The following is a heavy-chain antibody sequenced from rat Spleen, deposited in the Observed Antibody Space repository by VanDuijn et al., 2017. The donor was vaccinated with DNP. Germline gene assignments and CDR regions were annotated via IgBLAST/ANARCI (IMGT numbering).Heavy chain of an antibody. CDR1: GFTFSDYD. CDR3: ARLQNYGSYRYYAMDA. Sequence: EVQLVESGGGLVQPGRSLKLSCAASGFTFSDYDVAWVRQAPKKGLEWGNNSCYRNSVKGRFTISRDSAKSTLYLQMDSLRSEDTATYYCARLQNYGSYRYYAMDAWGQGTSVTVSS. V-gene: IGHV5-7*01. J-gene: IGHJ4*01. CDR2: GNNS. D-gene: IGHD1-3*01.